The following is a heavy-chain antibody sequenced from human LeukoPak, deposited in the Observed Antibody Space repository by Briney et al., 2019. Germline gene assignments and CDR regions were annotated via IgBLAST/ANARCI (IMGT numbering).Heavy chain of an antibody. Sequence: PGGSLRLSCAASGVTFSSYAMSWVRQAPGKGLEWVSAISGSGGSTYYADSVKGRFTISRDNSKNTLYLQMNSLRAEDTAVYYCAKVVAAALYYFDYWGQGTLVTVSS. D-gene: IGHD6-13*01. V-gene: IGHV3-23*01. CDR2: ISGSGGST. CDR3: AKVVAAALYYFDY. J-gene: IGHJ4*02. CDR1: GVTFSSYA.